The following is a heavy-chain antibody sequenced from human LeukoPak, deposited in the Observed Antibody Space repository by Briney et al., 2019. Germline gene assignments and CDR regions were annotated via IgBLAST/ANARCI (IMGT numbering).Heavy chain of an antibody. Sequence: GASVKVSCKASGYTFTSHGIIWVRQAPGQGLEWIGWISVNNGDTIYAQKLQGRVTMTRDTYTSTAYMELRSLRSDDTAVYYCARVDDFFDSSGYYVYYGMDIWGQGTTVTVS. CDR3: ARVDDFFDSSGYYVYYGMDI. J-gene: IGHJ6*02. CDR1: GYTFTSHG. V-gene: IGHV1-18*01. D-gene: IGHD3-22*01. CDR2: ISVNNGDT.